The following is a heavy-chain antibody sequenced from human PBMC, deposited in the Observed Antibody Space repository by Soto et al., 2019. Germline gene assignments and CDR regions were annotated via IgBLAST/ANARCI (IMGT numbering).Heavy chain of an antibody. J-gene: IGHJ4*02. Sequence: GPGVKKPGTSVKVSCKASGFTFFTSAIQWVRQARGQRLEWMGWIVVGSGNTNYAQKFQERVTITRDMSTNTAYMELTSLRSEDTAVYYCAADPYCGGDCYFDYWGQGTMVTVSS. D-gene: IGHD2-21*02. V-gene: IGHV1-58*02. CDR1: GFTFFTSA. CDR2: IVVGSGNT. CDR3: AADPYCGGDCYFDY.